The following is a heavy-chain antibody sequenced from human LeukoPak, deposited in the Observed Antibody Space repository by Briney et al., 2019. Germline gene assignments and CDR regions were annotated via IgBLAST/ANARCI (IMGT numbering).Heavy chain of an antibody. V-gene: IGHV3-30*02. J-gene: IGHJ4*02. Sequence: PGGSLRLSCAASGFTLSSYGMHWVRQAPGKGLEWVAFVQYDGSNKNYADSVKGRFTISRDNSKNTLYLQTNSLRAEDTAVYYCVKVDYGSGILWGQGTLVTVSS. CDR2: VQYDGSNK. CDR3: VKVDYGSGIL. D-gene: IGHD3-10*01. CDR1: GFTLSSYG.